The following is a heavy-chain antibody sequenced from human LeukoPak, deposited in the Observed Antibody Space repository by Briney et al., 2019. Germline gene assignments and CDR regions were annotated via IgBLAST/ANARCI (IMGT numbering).Heavy chain of an antibody. CDR2: ISSSSSTI. V-gene: IGHV3-48*02. CDR1: GFTFSTYS. D-gene: IGHD3-10*01. J-gene: IGHJ4*02. Sequence: GGALRLSCAASGFTFSTYSMNWVRQAPGKGLEWLSYISSSSSTIYYADSVKGRFTISRDNAKNSLYLQMNSLRDEDTAVYYCARDRWFGEPRYFDYWGQGTLVTVCS. CDR3: ARDRWFGEPRYFDY.